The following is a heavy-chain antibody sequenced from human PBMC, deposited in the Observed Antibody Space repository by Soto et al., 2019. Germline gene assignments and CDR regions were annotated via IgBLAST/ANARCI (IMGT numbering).Heavy chain of an antibody. CDR3: ARRSHHNVSASFYYAGFDV. V-gene: IGHV4-59*08. D-gene: IGHD2-8*01. CDR2: VFYSGAT. Sequence: SETLSLTCTVSGGSIRSQYWGWVRQPPGKGLEWIGFVFYSGATMYNPSLKSRVTISVDTSKNQISLNLNSVTAADTAVYYCARRSHHNVSASFYYAGFDVWGQGTTVTVSS. J-gene: IGHJ6*02. CDR1: GGSIRSQY.